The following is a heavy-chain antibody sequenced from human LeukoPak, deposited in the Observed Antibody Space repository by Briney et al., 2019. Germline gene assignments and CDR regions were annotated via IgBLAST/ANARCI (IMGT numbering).Heavy chain of an antibody. J-gene: IGHJ4*02. D-gene: IGHD4-23*01. V-gene: IGHV4-31*03. Sequence: PSETLSLTCTVSGGSNSSGGYYWSWIRQHPGKGLEWIGYIYYSGSTYYNPSLKSRVTISVDTSKNQFSLKLSSVTAADTAVYYCARVWGGGTYYFDYWGQGTLVTVSS. CDR3: ARVWGGGTYYFDY. CDR2: IYYSGST. CDR1: GGSNSSGGYY.